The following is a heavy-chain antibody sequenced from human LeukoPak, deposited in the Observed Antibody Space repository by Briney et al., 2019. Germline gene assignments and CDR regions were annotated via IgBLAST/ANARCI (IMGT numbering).Heavy chain of an antibody. CDR2: INPNSGGT. V-gene: IGHV1-2*02. CDR3: ARGSTARYYYDRSGYYRGAVDY. Sequence: ASVKVSCKASGYTFTGYYMHWVRQAPGQGLEWMGWINPNSGGTNYAQKFQGRVTMTTDTSTSTAYMELRSLRSDDTAVYYCARGSTARYYYDRSGYYRGAVDYWGQGTLVTVSS. CDR1: GYTFTGYY. D-gene: IGHD3-22*01. J-gene: IGHJ4*02.